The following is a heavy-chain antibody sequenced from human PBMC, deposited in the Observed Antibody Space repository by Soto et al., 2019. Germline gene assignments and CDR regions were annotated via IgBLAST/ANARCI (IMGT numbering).Heavy chain of an antibody. CDR1: GGSISSYY. CDR2: INHSGST. CDR3: ARFSSYPPRIAAATIDY. D-gene: IGHD6-13*01. Sequence: SETLSLTCTVSGGSISSYYWSWIRQPPGKGLEWIGEINHSGSTNSNPSLKSRVTISVDTSKNQFSLKLSSVTAADTAVYYCARFSSYPPRIAAATIDYWAQGTLVTVSS. J-gene: IGHJ4*02. V-gene: IGHV4-34*01.